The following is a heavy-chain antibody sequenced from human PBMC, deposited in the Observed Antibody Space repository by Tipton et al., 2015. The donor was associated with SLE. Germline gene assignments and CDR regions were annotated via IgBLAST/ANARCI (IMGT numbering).Heavy chain of an antibody. Sequence: TLSLTCTVSGGSISSSTYYWSWIRHHPGKGLEWIGYIYYSGSTYYNPSLKSRVTISVDTSKNQFSLKLSSVTAADTAVYYCARGNYASESYYRLYMDVWGKGTTVTVSS. D-gene: IGHD3-10*01. CDR1: GGSISSSTYY. J-gene: IGHJ6*03. CDR3: ARGNYASESYYRLYMDV. CDR2: IYYSGST. V-gene: IGHV4-31*03.